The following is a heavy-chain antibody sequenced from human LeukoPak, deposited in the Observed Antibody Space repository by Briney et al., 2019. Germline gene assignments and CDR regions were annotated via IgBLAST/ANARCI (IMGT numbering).Heavy chain of an antibody. Sequence: GGSLRLSCAASGFTFSSYGMHWVRQAPGKGLEWVAVISYGGSNKYYADSVKGRFTISRDISKNTLYLQMNSLRAEDTAVYYCALDYCSGGSCYTPSNWGQGTLVTVSS. CDR1: GFTFSSYG. V-gene: IGHV3-30*03. D-gene: IGHD2-15*01. J-gene: IGHJ4*02. CDR2: ISYGGSNK. CDR3: ALDYCSGGSCYTPSN.